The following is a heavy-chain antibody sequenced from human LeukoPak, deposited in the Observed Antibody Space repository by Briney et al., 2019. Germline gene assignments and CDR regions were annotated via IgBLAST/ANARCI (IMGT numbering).Heavy chain of an antibody. V-gene: IGHV3-11*01. J-gene: IGHJ3*02. CDR3: ARDYYYDSSGYYYEDAFDI. CDR2: ISSSGSTI. CDR1: GFTFDDYG. Sequence: GGSLRLSCAASGFTFDDYGMSWIRQAPGKGLEWVSYISSSGSTIYYTDSVKGRFTISRDNAKNSLYLQMNSLRAEDTAVYYCARDYYYDSSGYYYEDAFDIWGQGTMVTVSS. D-gene: IGHD3-22*01.